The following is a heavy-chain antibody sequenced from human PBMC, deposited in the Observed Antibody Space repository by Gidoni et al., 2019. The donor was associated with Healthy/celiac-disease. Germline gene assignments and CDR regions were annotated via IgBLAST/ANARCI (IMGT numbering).Heavy chain of an antibody. CDR2: IDWDDDK. D-gene: IGHD4-17*01. CDR3: ARMATTGAFDI. V-gene: IGHV2-70*04. CDR1: GFSLSTSGMR. J-gene: IGHJ3*02. Sequence: QVTLKESGPALVKPTQTLTLTCTFSGFSLSTSGMRVSWIRQPPGKALEWLARIDWDDDKFYSTSLKTRLTISKDTSKNQVVLTMPNMDPVDTATYYCARMATTGAFDIWGQGTMVTVSS.